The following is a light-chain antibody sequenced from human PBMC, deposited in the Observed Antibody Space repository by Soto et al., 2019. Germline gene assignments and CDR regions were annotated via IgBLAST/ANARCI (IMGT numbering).Light chain of an antibody. V-gene: IGKV3-15*01. Sequence: EMVMTQSPATLSVSPGERVTLSCRASESVHRNLAWYQQKPGQGPSLLIYYASTRATGVPDRFTGSGSGTEFTLTISGLQSEDSGVYHCQHYNNWPPTFGPGTKVEI. CDR1: ESVHRN. CDR2: YAS. CDR3: QHYNNWPPT. J-gene: IGKJ3*01.